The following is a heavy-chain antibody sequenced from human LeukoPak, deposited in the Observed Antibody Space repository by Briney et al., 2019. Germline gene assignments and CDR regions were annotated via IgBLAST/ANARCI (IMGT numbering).Heavy chain of an antibody. D-gene: IGHD4-17*01. J-gene: IGHJ4*02. CDR3: ARLTTESVDYFDY. CDR1: GGSISSGGYS. CDR2: IYYSGST. V-gene: IGHV4-61*08. Sequence: SETLSLTCAVSGGSISSGGYSWSWIRQPPGKGLEWIGYIYYSGSTNYNPSLKSRVTISVDTSKNQFSLKLSSVTAADTAVYYCARLTTESVDYFDYWGQGTLVTVSS.